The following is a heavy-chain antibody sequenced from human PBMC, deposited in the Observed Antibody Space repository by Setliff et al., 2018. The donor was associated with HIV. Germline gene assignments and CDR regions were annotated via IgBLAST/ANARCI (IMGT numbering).Heavy chain of an antibody. CDR2: INPNSGGT. V-gene: IGHV1-2*06. CDR1: GYTFTGYY. D-gene: IGHD4-17*01. Sequence: ASVKVSCKASGYTFTGYYMHWVRQAPGQGLEWMGRINPNSGGTNYAPKFQGRVTMTRDTSISTAYMELTSLRAEDTAVYYCAKDPYGGKGYFQYWGQGTVVTVSS. CDR3: AKDPYGGKGYFQY. J-gene: IGHJ1*01.